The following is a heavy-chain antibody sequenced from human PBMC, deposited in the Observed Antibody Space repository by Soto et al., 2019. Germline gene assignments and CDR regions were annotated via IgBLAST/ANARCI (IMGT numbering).Heavy chain of an antibody. CDR2: IYYSGYT. D-gene: IGHD5-18*01. J-gene: IGHJ6*02. V-gene: IGHV4-39*02. CDR1: GGSISSSSYY. CDR3: ARDGFYAGSGRYSYGYSPPRYYAMDV. Sequence: PSETLSLTCTVSGGSISSSSYYWGWIRQPPGKGLEWIGSIYYSGYTYYNPSLKSRVTISVDTSKNQFSLKLSSVTAADTAIYYCARDGFYAGSGRYSYGYSPPRYYAMDVWGQGTTVTVSS.